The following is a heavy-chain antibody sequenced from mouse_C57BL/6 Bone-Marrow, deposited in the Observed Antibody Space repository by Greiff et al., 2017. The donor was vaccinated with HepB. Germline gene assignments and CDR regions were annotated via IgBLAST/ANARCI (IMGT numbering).Heavy chain of an antibody. J-gene: IGHJ3*01. CDR3: TTDSNYPFAY. Sequence: VQLQQSGAELVRPGASVKLSCTASGFNIKDDYMHRVKQRPEQGLEWIGWIDPENGDTEYASKFQGKATITADTSSNTAYLQLSSLTSEDTAVYYCTTDSNYPFAYWGQGTLVTVSA. CDR2: IDPENGDT. D-gene: IGHD2-5*01. CDR1: GFNIKDDY. V-gene: IGHV14-4*01.